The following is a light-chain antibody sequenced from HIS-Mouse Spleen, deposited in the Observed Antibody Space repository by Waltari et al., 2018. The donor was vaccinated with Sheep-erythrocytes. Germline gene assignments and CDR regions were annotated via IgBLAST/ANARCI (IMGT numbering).Light chain of an antibody. CDR2: DVS. CDR1: SSDVCGYNY. J-gene: IGLJ2*01. CDR3: SSYTSSSTLVV. Sequence: QSALTQPASVSGSPGQSITISCTGTSSDVCGYNYVSWYQQQPGKAPKLMIYDVSNRPSAVSNSFSGSKSGNTASLTISGLQAEDEADYYCSSYTSSSTLVVFGGGTKLTVL. V-gene: IGLV2-14*03.